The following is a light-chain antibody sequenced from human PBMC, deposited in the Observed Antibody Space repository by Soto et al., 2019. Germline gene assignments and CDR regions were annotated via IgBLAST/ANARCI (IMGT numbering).Light chain of an antibody. CDR3: QTWATGIVL. CDR2: LNSDGSL. Sequence: QPVLTQSPSASASLGASVKLSCTLSSVHSTYAIEWHQQQPEKGPRFLLKLNSDGSLSKGDGIPDRFSGSSSGTERYLTISGLQSEDEADYYCQTWATGIVLFGGGTKLTVL. V-gene: IGLV4-69*01. CDR1: SVHSTYA. J-gene: IGLJ2*01.